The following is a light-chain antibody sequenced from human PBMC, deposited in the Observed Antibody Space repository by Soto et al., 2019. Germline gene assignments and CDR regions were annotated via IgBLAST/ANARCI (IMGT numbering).Light chain of an antibody. V-gene: IGLV2-14*01. CDR2: EVS. J-gene: IGLJ1*01. CDR1: SSDVGGYNY. CDR3: SSYTSSSPLYV. Sequence: QSVLTQPASVSGSPGQSITISCTGTSSDVGGYNYVSWYQQHPGKAPKLMIYEVSNRPSGVSNRFSGSKSGNTASLTISGLQAEDEADYYCSSYTSSSPLYVFGTGTQLTVL.